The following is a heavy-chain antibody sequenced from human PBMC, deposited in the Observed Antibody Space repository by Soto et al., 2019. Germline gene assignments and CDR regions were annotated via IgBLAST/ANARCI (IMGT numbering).Heavy chain of an antibody. D-gene: IGHD3-10*01. J-gene: IGHJ4*02. CDR1: GFTFSSYS. CDR2: FRTSGDGGTT. CDR3: AKKVNSGPGSQYFDY. Sequence: PSGSLSLSCAASGFTFSSYSMSWFRQAPGKGLEWVSGFRTSGDGGTTYYADSVKGRFTISRDNSKNMLFLQMNSLRAEDTAIYYCAKKVNSGPGSQYFDYWGQGTLVTVSS. V-gene: IGHV3-23*01.